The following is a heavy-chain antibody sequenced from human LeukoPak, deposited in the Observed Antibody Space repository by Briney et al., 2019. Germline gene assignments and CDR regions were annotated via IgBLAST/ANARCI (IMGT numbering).Heavy chain of an antibody. Sequence: SETLSLTCTVSGGSISSYYCSWIRQPPGKGLEWIGYIYYSGSTNYNPSLKSRVTISVDTSKNQFSLKLSSVTAADTDVYYCARGTPYDFWSGYSLYYFDYWGQGTLVTVSS. D-gene: IGHD3-3*01. V-gene: IGHV4-59*01. CDR2: IYYSGST. J-gene: IGHJ4*02. CDR1: GGSISSYY. CDR3: ARGTPYDFWSGYSLYYFDY.